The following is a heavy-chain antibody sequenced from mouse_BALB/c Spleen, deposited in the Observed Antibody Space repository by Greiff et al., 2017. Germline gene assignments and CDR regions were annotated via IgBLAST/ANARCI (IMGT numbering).Heavy chain of an antibody. D-gene: IGHD1-1*01. V-gene: IGHV5-6-3*01. CDR3: ARDYYGSSFDY. J-gene: IGHJ2*01. Sequence: EVHLVESGGGLVQPGGSLKLSCAASGFTFSSYGMSWVRQTPDTRLEFVATINSNGGSTYYPDSVKGRFTISRDNAKNTLYLQMSSLKSEDTAMYYCARDYYGSSFDYWGQGTTLTVSS. CDR1: GFTFSSYG. CDR2: INSNGGST.